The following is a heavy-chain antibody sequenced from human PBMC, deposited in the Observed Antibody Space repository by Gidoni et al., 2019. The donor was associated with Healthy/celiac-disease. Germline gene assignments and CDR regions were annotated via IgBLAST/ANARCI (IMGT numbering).Heavy chain of an antibody. Sequence: QVQLQESGPGLVKPSEPLSLTCTVSGGSVRRGSYHWSWIRQPPGKGLEWIGYIYYSGSTNDNPSLKSRGTISVDTSKTQFSLKLSSVTAADTAVYYCARFLVGDGYNRCFDYWGQGTLVTVSS. J-gene: IGHJ4*02. CDR1: GGSVRRGSYH. V-gene: IGHV4-61*01. D-gene: IGHD3-3*01. CDR2: IYYSGST. CDR3: ARFLVGDGYNRCFDY.